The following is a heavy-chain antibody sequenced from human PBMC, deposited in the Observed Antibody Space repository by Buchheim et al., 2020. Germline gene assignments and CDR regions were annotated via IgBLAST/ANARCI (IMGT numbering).Heavy chain of an antibody. CDR1: GFTFSDYY. V-gene: IGHV3-11*06. D-gene: IGHD3-10*01. J-gene: IGHJ4*02. CDR3: ARSLISGYGSGIDY. Sequence: QMQLVESGGGLVKPGGSLRLSCAASGFTFSDYYMSWIRQAPGKGLEWVSYISSSSSYTNHADSVKGRFAISRDNVKNSLYLQMNSLRVEDTAVYYCARSLISGYGSGIDYWGQGTL. CDR2: ISSSSSYT.